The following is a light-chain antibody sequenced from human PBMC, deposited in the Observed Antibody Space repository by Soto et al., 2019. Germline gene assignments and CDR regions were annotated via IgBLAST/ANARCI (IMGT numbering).Light chain of an antibody. Sequence: EMVMTQSPATLSVSPGERATLSCRASQSVSSNLAWYQLKPGQAPRLLIYGASTRATGIPARFSGRGSGTEFPLTISSLQSEDFAVYYCQQYDNWPRTFGQGTKVEIK. CDR2: GAS. V-gene: IGKV3-15*01. CDR3: QQYDNWPRT. J-gene: IGKJ1*01. CDR1: QSVSSN.